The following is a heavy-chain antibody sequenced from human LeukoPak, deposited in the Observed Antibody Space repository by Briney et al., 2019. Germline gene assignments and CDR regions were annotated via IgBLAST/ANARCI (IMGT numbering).Heavy chain of an antibody. J-gene: IGHJ4*02. CDR1: GGSFSGYY. Sequence: PSETLSLTCAVYGGSFSGYYWSWIRQPAGKGLEWIGRIYTSGSTNYNPSLKSRVTMSVDTSKNQFSLKLSSVTAADTAVYYCARDRKMVFDYWGQGTLVTVSS. V-gene: IGHV4-4*07. D-gene: IGHD2-8*01. CDR2: IYTSGST. CDR3: ARDRKMVFDY.